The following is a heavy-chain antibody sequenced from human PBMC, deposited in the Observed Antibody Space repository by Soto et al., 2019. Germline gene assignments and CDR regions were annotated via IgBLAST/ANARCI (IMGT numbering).Heavy chain of an antibody. J-gene: IGHJ4*02. CDR3: ARAGYSGYDLVTFDY. D-gene: IGHD5-12*01. CDR1: GYTFTSYG. CDR2: ISAYNGNT. V-gene: IGHV1-18*01. Sequence: ASVKVSCKASGYTFTSYGISWVRQAPGQELEWMGWISAYNGNTNYAQKLQGRVTMTTDTSTSTAYMELRSLRSDDTAVYYCARAGYSGYDLVTFDYWGQGTLVTVSS.